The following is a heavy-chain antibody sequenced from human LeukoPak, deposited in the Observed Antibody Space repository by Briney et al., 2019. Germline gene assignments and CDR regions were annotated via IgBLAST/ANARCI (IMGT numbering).Heavy chain of an antibody. Sequence: GGSLRLSCAASGFTVSSNYMSWVRQAPGKGLEWVSAIYSGGRTYYADSVKGRFTISRDNSKNTLYLQMNSLRAEDTAVYYCASLTSFDYWGQGTLVTVSS. J-gene: IGHJ4*02. CDR1: GFTVSSNY. CDR2: IYSGGRT. V-gene: IGHV3-53*01. D-gene: IGHD3-9*01. CDR3: ASLTSFDY.